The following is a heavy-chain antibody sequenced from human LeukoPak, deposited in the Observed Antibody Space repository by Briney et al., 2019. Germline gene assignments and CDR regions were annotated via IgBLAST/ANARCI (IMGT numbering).Heavy chain of an antibody. Sequence: PSETLSLTCTVSFNSIRSSSYYWGWIRQFPGKGLEWIGYIYYTGSTYYSSSLKSRVTISVDTSNNQFSLRLNSVTAADTAVYYCARRLWGYSSGLYYFDYWGQGTLVTVSS. V-gene: IGHV4-39*01. CDR1: FNSIRSSSYY. CDR3: ARRLWGYSSGLYYFDY. J-gene: IGHJ4*02. CDR2: IYYTGST. D-gene: IGHD6-19*01.